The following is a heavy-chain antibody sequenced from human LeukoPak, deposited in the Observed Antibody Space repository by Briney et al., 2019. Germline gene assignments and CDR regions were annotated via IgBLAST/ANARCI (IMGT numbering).Heavy chain of an antibody. J-gene: IGHJ4*02. CDR1: GFTFDNYA. CDR3: ARDRGGSGRFDS. Sequence: GGSLRLSCAASGFTFDNYAMHWVRQAPGKGLEWVSGISWNSGIIGYADSVKGRFTISRDNAKNSLYLQMHSLRAEDTAVYYCARDRGGSGRFDSWGQGTLVTVSS. D-gene: IGHD6-19*01. CDR2: ISWNSGII. V-gene: IGHV3-9*01.